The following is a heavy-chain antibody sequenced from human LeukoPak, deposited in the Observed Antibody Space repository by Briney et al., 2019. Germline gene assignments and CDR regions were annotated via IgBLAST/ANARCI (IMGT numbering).Heavy chain of an antibody. CDR2: INHSGST. V-gene: IGHV4-34*01. D-gene: IGHD6-19*01. Sequence: SETLSLTCAVYGGSFSGYYWSWIRQPPGKGLERIGEINHSGSTNYNPSLKSRVTISVDTSKNQFSLKLSSVTAADTAVYYCARVPGYSSGWPYYYYYGMDVWGQGTTVTVSS. J-gene: IGHJ6*02. CDR3: ARVPGYSSGWPYYYYYGMDV. CDR1: GGSFSGYY.